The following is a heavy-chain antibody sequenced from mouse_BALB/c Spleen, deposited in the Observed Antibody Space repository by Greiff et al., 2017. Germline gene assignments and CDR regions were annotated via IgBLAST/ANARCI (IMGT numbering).Heavy chain of an antibody. CDR3: ARGGGNYDYAMDY. CDR2: IYPGDGDT. V-gene: IGHV1-87*01. CDR1: GYTFTSYW. J-gene: IGHJ4*01. Sequence: VKVVESGAELARPGASVKLSCKASGYTFTSYWMQWVKQRPGQGLEWIGAIYPGDGDTRYTQKFKGKATLTADKSSSTAYMQLSSLASEDSAVYYCARGGGNYDYAMDYWGQGTSVTVSS. D-gene: IGHD2-1*01.